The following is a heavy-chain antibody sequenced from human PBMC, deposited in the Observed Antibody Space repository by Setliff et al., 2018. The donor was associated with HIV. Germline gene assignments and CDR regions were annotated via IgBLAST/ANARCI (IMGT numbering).Heavy chain of an antibody. V-gene: IGHV3-7*03. CDR3: ARAYNVYDYRFDSSGYDY. J-gene: IGHJ4*02. D-gene: IGHD3-22*01. CDR2: TKYVGSES. Sequence: GGSMRLSCVASGLTFNRYWMSWVRQVPGKGLEWGSNTKYVGSESYYVDSVKGRFSASTDNAKNSLFLQMNSLKAEDTAVYYCARAYNVYDYRFDSSGYDYWGQGTLVTVSS. CDR1: GLTFNRYW.